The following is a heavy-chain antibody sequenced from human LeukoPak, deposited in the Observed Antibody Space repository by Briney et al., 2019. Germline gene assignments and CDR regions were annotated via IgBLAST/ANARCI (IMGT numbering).Heavy chain of an antibody. CDR1: GYTLTELS. D-gene: IGHD3-10*01. CDR2: FSAYNGNT. J-gene: IGHJ3*02. V-gene: IGHV1-18*01. Sequence: ASVKVSCKVCGYTLTELSMQWVRQAPGKGLEWMGWFSAYNGNTNYAQKLQGRVTMTTDTSTSTAYMELRSLRSDDTAVYYCARDGTMVRGGAFNIWGQGTMVTVSS. CDR3: ARDGTMVRGGAFNI.